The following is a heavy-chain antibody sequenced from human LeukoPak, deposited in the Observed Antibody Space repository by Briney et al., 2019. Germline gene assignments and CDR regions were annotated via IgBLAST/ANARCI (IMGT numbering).Heavy chain of an antibody. CDR2: IYYSGST. V-gene: IGHV4-59*01. CDR1: GGSISSYY. Sequence: PSETLSLTCTVSGGSISSYYWSWIRQPPGKGLEWIGYIYYSGSTNYNPSLKSRVTISVDTSRNQFSLKLSSVTAADTAVYYCARAPRPSKLFLDYYMDVWGKGTTVTVSS. D-gene: IGHD2/OR15-2a*01. J-gene: IGHJ6*03. CDR3: ARAPRPSKLFLDYYMDV.